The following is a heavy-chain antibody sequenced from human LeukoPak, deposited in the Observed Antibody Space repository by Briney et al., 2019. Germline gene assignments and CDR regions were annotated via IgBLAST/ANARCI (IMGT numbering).Heavy chain of an antibody. V-gene: IGHV4-34*01. Sequence: SETLSLTCAVYGGSFSGYYRSWLRQPPGKGLEWIGEINHSGSTNYNPSLKSRVTISVDTSKNQFSLKLSSVTAADTAVYYCARRNSYGGENFDYWGQGTLVTVSS. D-gene: IGHD2-21*01. CDR3: ARRNSYGGENFDY. CDR1: GGSFSGYY. CDR2: INHSGST. J-gene: IGHJ4*02.